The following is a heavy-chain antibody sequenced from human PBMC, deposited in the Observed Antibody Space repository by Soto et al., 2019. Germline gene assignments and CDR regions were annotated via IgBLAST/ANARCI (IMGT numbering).Heavy chain of an antibody. Sequence: PGGSLRLSCAASGFTFSSFSMHWVRQAPGKGLEWVALISYDGNDKNYAPSLKGRFTLSRDNSRNTLYLHMNSLRTDDTAIYYCARDFNDLSFPFGYWGQGTLVTVSS. CDR3: ARDFNDLSFPFGY. J-gene: IGHJ4*02. CDR2: ISYDGNDK. D-gene: IGHD2-8*01. V-gene: IGHV3-30-3*01. CDR1: GFTFSSFS.